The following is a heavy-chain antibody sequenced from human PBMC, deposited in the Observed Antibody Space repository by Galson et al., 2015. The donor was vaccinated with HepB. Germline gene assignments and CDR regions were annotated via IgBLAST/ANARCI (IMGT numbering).Heavy chain of an antibody. CDR1: GYTFTNYY. CDR3: AVVVFGYFNY. V-gene: IGHV1-46*03. D-gene: IGHD3-22*01. J-gene: IGHJ4*02. CDR2: INPFGGST. Sequence: SVKVSCKASGYTFTNYYVSWVRQAPGQGLEWIGLINPFGGSTDYADQFQARVTMTRDTSTDTAYMELNRLRLDDTAIYYCAVVVFGYFNYWGQGTLVTVSS.